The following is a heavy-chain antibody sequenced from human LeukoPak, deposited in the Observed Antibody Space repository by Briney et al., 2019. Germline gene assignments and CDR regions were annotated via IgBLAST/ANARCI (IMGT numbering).Heavy chain of an antibody. CDR3: ARFSNDSSGYDFDY. Sequence: GGSLRLSCAASGFTFSSYSMNWVRQAPGKGLEWVAVIWYDGSNKYYADSVKGRFTISRDNSKNTLYLQMNSLRAEDTAEYYCARFSNDSSGYDFDYWGQGTLVTVSS. CDR1: GFTFSSYS. D-gene: IGHD3-22*01. CDR2: IWYDGSNK. V-gene: IGHV3-33*08. J-gene: IGHJ4*02.